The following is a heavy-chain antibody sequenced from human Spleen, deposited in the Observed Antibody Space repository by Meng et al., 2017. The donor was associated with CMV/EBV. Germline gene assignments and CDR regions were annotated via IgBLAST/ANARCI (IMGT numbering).Heavy chain of an antibody. CDR1: GFSFSTFG. V-gene: IGHV3-30*02. J-gene: IGHJ6*02. D-gene: IGHD3-16*02. CDR2: IRYDGSNK. Sequence: GGSLRLSCAASGFSFSTFGMHWVRQAPGKGLEWVAFIRYDGSNKYYADSVMGRFTISRDNSKNTLYLQMNSLRVEDTAVYYCAKDYTLGGVIDYRFRDYYNGMDVWGQGTTVTVSS. CDR3: AKDYTLGGVIDYRFRDYYNGMDV.